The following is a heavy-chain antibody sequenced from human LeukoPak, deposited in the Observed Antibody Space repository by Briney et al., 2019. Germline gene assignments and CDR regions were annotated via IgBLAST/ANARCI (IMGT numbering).Heavy chain of an antibody. D-gene: IGHD2-15*01. CDR1: GFTFSSYA. Sequence: GGSLRLSCAASGFTFSSYAMSWVRQAPGKGLEWVSAISGSGGSTYYADSVKGRFTISRDKSKNTLYLQMNSLRAEDTAVYYCATLVVAAATLDYWGQGTLVTVSS. V-gene: IGHV3-23*01. CDR2: ISGSGGST. J-gene: IGHJ4*02. CDR3: ATLVVAAATLDY.